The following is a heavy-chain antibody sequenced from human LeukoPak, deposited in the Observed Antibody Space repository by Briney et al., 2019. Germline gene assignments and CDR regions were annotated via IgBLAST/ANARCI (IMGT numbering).Heavy chain of an antibody. Sequence: GGSLRLSCAVSGCTFSSYSMNWVRQAPGKGLEWVSYISSSSSTIYYADSVKGRFTISRDNAKNSLYLQMNSLRAEDTAVYYCARGVYDSSGYLGYWGQGNLVTVSS. D-gene: IGHD3-22*01. J-gene: IGHJ4*02. V-gene: IGHV3-48*01. CDR1: GCTFSSYS. CDR2: ISSSSSTI. CDR3: ARGVYDSSGYLGY.